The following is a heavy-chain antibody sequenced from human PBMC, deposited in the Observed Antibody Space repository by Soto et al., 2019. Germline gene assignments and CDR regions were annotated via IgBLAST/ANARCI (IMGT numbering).Heavy chain of an antibody. V-gene: IGHV3-21*06. Sequence: GGSLRLSCAASGFTFTRYSMNWVRQAPGKGLEWVSFISSTTNYIYYGDSMKGRFTISRDNAKNSLYLEMNSLRAEDTAVYYCARESEDLTSNFDYWGQGTLVTVSS. J-gene: IGHJ4*02. CDR1: GFTFTRYS. CDR2: ISSTTNYI. CDR3: ARESEDLTSNFDY.